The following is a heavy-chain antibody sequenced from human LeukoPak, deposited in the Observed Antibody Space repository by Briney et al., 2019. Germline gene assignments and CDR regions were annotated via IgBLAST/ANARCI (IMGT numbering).Heavy chain of an antibody. J-gene: IGHJ4*02. CDR1: GYTFNSFQ. Sequence: ASVKVSCKASGYTFNSFQMHWARQAPGQGLEWMGIINPSGGGAFYAQKFQGRVTMTRDTSTSTAYMELSSLRSEDTAVYYCARPRTSSWYFFDYWGQGTLVTVSS. V-gene: IGHV1-46*02. CDR3: ARPRTSSWYFFDY. D-gene: IGHD6-13*01. CDR2: INPSGGGA.